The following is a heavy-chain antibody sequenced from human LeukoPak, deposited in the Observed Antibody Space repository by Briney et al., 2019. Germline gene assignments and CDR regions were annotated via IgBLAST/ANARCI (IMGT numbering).Heavy chain of an antibody. CDR2: FDPEDGET. Sequence: ASVKVSCKASGYTFTSYGISWVRQAPGKGLEWMGGFDPEDGETIYAQKFQGRVTMTEDTSTDTAYMELSSLRSEDTAVYYCATEYGYSVWGQGTLVTVSS. J-gene: IGHJ4*02. D-gene: IGHD5-18*01. CDR3: ATEYGYSV. CDR1: GYTFTSYG. V-gene: IGHV1-24*01.